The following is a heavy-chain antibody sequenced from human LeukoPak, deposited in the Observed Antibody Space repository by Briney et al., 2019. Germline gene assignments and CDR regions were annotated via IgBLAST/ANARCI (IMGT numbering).Heavy chain of an antibody. CDR3: AREVVGATSEFDF. J-gene: IGHJ4*02. D-gene: IGHD1-26*01. Sequence: GGSLRLSCSASGFTFTSYAMHWVRQAPGKGLEYVSAISSNGGNTYYADSVKGRFTISRDNAKNSLYLQMNSLRADDTALYYCAREVVGATSEFDFWGQGTLVTVSS. CDR1: GFTFTSYA. CDR2: ISSNGGNT. V-gene: IGHV3-64*04.